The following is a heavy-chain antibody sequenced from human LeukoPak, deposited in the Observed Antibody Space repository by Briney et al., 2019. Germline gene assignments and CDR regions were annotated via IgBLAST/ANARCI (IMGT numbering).Heavy chain of an antibody. D-gene: IGHD5-18*01. CDR1: GGSVRSYY. Sequence: TSETLSLTCTVSGGSVRSYYWSWIRQPPGKRLEWIGYIYHSGSTSYNPSLKSRVTISIDTSKNQFSLKLSSVSAADTAVYYCARSTEDTAMVTGYWGQGTLVTVSS. CDR3: ARSTEDTAMVTGY. V-gene: IGHV4-59*02. CDR2: IYHSGST. J-gene: IGHJ4*02.